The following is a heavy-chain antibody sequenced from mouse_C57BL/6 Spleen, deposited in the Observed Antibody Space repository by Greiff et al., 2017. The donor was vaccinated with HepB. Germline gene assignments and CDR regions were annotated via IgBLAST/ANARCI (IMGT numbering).Heavy chain of an antibody. CDR2: IYPGSGST. D-gene: IGHD1-1*01. CDR1: GYTFTSYW. CDR3: ASQDYYGSSYNAMDY. J-gene: IGHJ4*01. V-gene: IGHV1-55*01. Sequence: VKLQQPGAELVKPGASVKMSCKASGYTFTSYWITWVKQRPGQGLEWIGDIYPGSGSTNYNEKFKSKATLTVDTSSSTAYMQLSSLTSEDSAVYYCASQDYYGSSYNAMDYWGQGTSVTVSS.